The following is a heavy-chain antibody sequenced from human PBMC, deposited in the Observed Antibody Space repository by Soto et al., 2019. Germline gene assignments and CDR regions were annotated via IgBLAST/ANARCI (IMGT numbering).Heavy chain of an antibody. J-gene: IGHJ4*02. V-gene: IGHV5-10-1*01. CDR1: GYRFTSYW. CDR3: ARVGATTLHYFDS. Sequence: GESLKISCQVSGYRFTSYWLTWVRQVPGEGLECLGRIEPRDSYTNYSPSFQGHVTISVDKSINTAYLQWNSLKASDTAIYYCARVGATTLHYFDSWGQGTLVTVSS. D-gene: IGHD1-26*01. CDR2: IEPRDSYT.